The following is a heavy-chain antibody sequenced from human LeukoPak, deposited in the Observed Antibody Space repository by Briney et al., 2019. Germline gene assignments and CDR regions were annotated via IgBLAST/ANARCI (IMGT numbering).Heavy chain of an antibody. CDR3: AKDSRSYYYYYMDV. CDR1: GFTFDDYA. V-gene: IGHV3-43*02. Sequence: PGGSLRLSCAASGFTFDDYAMHWVRQAPGKGLEWVSLISGDGGSTYYADSVKGRFTISRDNSKNSLYLQMNSLRTEDTALYYCAKDSRSYYYYYMDVRGKGTTVTVSS. CDR2: ISGDGGST. J-gene: IGHJ6*03.